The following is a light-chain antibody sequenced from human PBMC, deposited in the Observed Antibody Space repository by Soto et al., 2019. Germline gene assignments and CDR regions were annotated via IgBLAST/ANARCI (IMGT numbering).Light chain of an antibody. CDR3: SSYAGSNIVV. V-gene: IGLV2-8*01. CDR1: SSDVGGYNF. J-gene: IGLJ2*01. CDR2: EVC. Sequence: QSALTQPPSASGSPGQSVTISCTGTSSDVGGYNFVSWYQQHPGKAPKLMIYEVCERPSGVTDRFSGSKSGNTASLTVAGLQAEDEADYYCSSYAGSNIVVFGGGTKQTVL.